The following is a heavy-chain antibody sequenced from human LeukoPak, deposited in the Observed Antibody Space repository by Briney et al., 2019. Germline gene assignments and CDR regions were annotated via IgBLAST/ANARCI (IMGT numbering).Heavy chain of an antibody. CDR1: GFTFSSYA. V-gene: IGHV3-30*04. J-gene: IGHJ6*02. CDR3: ARGGDQVIHYYYGMDV. D-gene: IGHD3-16*02. CDR2: ISYDGSNK. Sequence: GGSLRLSCAASGFTFSSYAMHWVRQAPGKGLEWVAVISYDGSNKYYADSVKGRFTISRDNSKNTLYLQMNSLRAEDTAVYYCARGGDQVIHYYYGMDVWGQGTTVTVSS.